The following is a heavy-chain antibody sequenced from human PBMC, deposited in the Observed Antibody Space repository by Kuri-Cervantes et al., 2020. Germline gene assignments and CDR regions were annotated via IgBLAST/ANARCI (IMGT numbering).Heavy chain of an antibody. Sequence: GGSLRLSCAASGITVSSNYMNWVRQAPGKGLEWVSYISSSGSTIYYADSVKGRFTISRDNAKNSLYLQMNSLRAEDTAVYYCARDGGLYYYTVWTSGAKGPRSPSP. D-gene: IGHD3-16*01. CDR2: ISSSGSTI. CDR1: GITVSSNY. V-gene: IGHV3-48*01. J-gene: IGHJ6*02. CDR3: ARDGGLYYYTVWTS.